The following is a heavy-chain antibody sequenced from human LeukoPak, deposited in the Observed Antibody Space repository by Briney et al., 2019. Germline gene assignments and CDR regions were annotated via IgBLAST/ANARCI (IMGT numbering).Heavy chain of an antibody. Sequence: GGSLRLSCAASGFTFSNYWMHWVRQAPGKGLVWVSRINSDGINTSYADSVKGRFTISRDNAKNTLNLQMNSLRAEDTAVYYCVPRKEWSCYMGVWNKGTTVTVSS. J-gene: IGHJ6*03. D-gene: IGHD3-3*01. CDR3: VPRKEWSCYMGV. CDR2: INSDGINT. V-gene: IGHV3-74*01. CDR1: GFTFSNYW.